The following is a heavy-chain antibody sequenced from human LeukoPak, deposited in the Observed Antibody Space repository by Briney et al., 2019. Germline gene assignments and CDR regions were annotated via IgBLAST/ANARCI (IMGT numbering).Heavy chain of an antibody. CDR2: INSDGSDI. CDR1: GFTFSSQW. V-gene: IGHV3-74*01. D-gene: IGHD6-13*01. Sequence: PGGSLRLSCAASGFTFSSQWIHWGRQAPGVGLVWVSRINSDGSDIDYADSVKGRFTISRDNAKNTVYLQMTSLRGEDTAAYYCRGWKTPTAGPRYDMDVWGQGTTVTVSS. CDR3: RGWKTPTAGPRYDMDV. J-gene: IGHJ6*02.